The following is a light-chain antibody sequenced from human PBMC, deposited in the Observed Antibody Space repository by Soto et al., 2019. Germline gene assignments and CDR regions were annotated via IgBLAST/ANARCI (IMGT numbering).Light chain of an antibody. Sequence: DIQLTQSPSTLSASVGDRVTITCRASQSLNNRLAWYQQKPGKAPKLLIYDASTLASGVSSRFSGTGSETECTLTITLLPADDAATYFWQQYKTYTTFGQGTKVEIK. CDR3: QQYKTYTT. J-gene: IGKJ1*01. CDR2: DAS. CDR1: QSLNNR. V-gene: IGKV1-5*01.